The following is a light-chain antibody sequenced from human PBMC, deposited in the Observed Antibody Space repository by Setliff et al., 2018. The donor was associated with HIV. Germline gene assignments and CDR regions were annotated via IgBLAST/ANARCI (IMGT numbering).Light chain of an antibody. CDR1: SSDIGRYNY. CDR2: DVS. V-gene: IGLV2-14*03. J-gene: IGLJ1*01. CDR3: CSYSRGSTYV. Sequence: TIPCTGTSSDIGRYNYVSWYQQYPGRGPTLVIFDVSERPSGVSNRFSGSKSGNTASLIISGLQPDDEADYYCCSYSRGSTYVFGSGTKVTVL.